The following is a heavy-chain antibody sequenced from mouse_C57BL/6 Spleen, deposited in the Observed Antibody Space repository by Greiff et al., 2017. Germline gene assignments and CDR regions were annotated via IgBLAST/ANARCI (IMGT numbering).Heavy chain of an antibody. J-gene: IGHJ1*03. CDR2: INPNNGGT. CDR1: GYTFTDYY. V-gene: IGHV1-26*01. CDR3: AKEGSTVVHWYFDV. Sequence: VQLQQSGPELVKPGASVKISCKASGYTFTDYYMNWVKQSHGKSLEWIGDINPNNGGTSYNQKFKGKATLTVDKSSSTAYMELRSLTSEDSAVYYCAKEGSTVVHWYFDVWGTGTTVTVSS. D-gene: IGHD1-1*01.